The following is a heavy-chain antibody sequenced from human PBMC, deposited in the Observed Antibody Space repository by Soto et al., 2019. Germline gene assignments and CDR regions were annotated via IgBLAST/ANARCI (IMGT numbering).Heavy chain of an antibody. CDR3: AKEPVVQGRSWYADY. CDR2: ISGSGDTT. Sequence: GSLRLSCAASGFTFSSYGMSWVRQAPGKGLEWVSAISGSGDTTYYAGSVKGRFTISRDNSKNTLYLQMSSLRVEDTAIYYCAKEPVVQGRSWYADYWGQGTLVTVSS. V-gene: IGHV3-23*01. J-gene: IGHJ4*02. CDR1: GFTFSSYG. D-gene: IGHD6-13*01.